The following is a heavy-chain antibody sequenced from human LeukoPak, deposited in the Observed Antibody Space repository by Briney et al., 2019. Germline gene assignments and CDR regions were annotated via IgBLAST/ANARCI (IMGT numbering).Heavy chain of an antibody. Sequence: GGSLRLSCAASAFTFTSYNMNWVRQAPGKGLEWVSSISSSRSYIYYADSVKGRFTISRDNAKNSLYLQMNSLRAEDTAVYYCATDIIRGVMDYWGQGSLVTVSS. CDR3: ATDIIRGVMDY. CDR2: ISSSRSYI. V-gene: IGHV3-21*01. D-gene: IGHD3-10*01. CDR1: AFTFTSYN. J-gene: IGHJ4*02.